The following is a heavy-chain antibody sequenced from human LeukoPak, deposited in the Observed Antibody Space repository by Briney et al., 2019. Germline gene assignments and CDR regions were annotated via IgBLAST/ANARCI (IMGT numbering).Heavy chain of an antibody. CDR3: AREVNYSNMRWEHFDD. CDR2: ISTSGRTI. CDR1: GFTFTDYE. V-gene: IGHV3-48*03. J-gene: IGHJ4*02. Sequence: GGSLTLSCVASGFTFTDYEINWVRQAPGKGLEWISYISTSGRTIYYADSVKGRFTISRENAKNSVYLQMSNLRAEDTAAYYCAREVNYSNMRWEHFDDWGQGTLVTVSS. D-gene: IGHD1-26*01.